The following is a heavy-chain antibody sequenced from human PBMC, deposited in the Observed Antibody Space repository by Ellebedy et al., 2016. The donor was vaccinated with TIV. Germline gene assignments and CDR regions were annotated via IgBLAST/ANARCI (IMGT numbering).Heavy chain of an antibody. CDR2: IYTGNSET. J-gene: IGHJ4*02. D-gene: IGHD3-10*01. Sequence: GESLKISCEPSGYRFTTYWIAWVRQMPGKGLEWMGMIYTGNSETKYSPSFQGQVTISIDRAISTAYLQWSSLKASDTAMYYCARGVTWITGTRGEYYFDYWGQGTLVTVSS. CDR3: ARGVTWITGTRGEYYFDY. CDR1: GYRFTTYW. V-gene: IGHV5-51*01.